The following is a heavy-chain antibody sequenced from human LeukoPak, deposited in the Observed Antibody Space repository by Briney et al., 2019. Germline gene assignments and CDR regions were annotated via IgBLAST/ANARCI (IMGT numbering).Heavy chain of an antibody. CDR3: VRRWEEYFFDY. Sequence: GGSLRLSCEASGFTFSRYGMSWVRQAPGKGLEWVSAIRGSGGSTYYADSVKGRFTISRDNSKNTLYLQMNSLRAEDTAVYYCVRRWEEYFFDYWGQGTLVTVSS. CDR2: IRGSGGST. J-gene: IGHJ4*02. D-gene: IGHD1-26*01. V-gene: IGHV3-23*01. CDR1: GFTFSRYG.